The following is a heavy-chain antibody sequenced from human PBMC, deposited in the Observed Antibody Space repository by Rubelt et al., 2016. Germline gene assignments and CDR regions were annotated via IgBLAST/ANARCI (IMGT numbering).Heavy chain of an antibody. V-gene: IGHV1-3*04. CDR3: ARYRIGTVHY. CDR1: GYIFVNYA. D-gene: IGHD3/OR15-3a*01. Sequence: QVHLVQSGAEVKTPGASVKVSCMTSGYIFVNYALHWVRQAPGQRLEWMGWINTGTGDTYSRKFQGRVTMTRDTSANTAYMELSSLTVEDTAVYYCARYRIGTVHYWGQGTLVTVSS. CDR2: INTGTGDT. J-gene: IGHJ4*02.